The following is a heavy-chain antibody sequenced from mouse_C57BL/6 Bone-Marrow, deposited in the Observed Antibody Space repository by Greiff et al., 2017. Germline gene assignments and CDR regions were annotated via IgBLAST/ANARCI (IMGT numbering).Heavy chain of an antibody. V-gene: IGHV1-59*01. Sequence: QVQLQQPGAELVRPGTSVKLSCKASGYTFTSYWMHWVKQRPGQGLEWIGVIDPSDSYTNYNQKFKGKATLTVDTSSSTAYMQLSSLTSEDSAVYYSAICRGLRRFDYWGQGTTLTVSS. J-gene: IGHJ2*01. CDR1: GYTFTSYW. CDR2: IDPSDSYT. CDR3: AICRGLRRFDY. D-gene: IGHD2-4*01.